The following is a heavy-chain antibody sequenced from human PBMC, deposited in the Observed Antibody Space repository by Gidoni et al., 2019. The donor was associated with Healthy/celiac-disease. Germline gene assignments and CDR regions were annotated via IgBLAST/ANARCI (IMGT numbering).Heavy chain of an antibody. V-gene: IGHV4-34*01. CDR3: ARDTGSSWYGRILRVFDY. Sequence: QVQLQQWGAGLLKPSETLSLTCAVYGGSFSGYYWSWIRQPPGKGLDCIGEINPSGSTNYNPSLKSRVTISVDTSKNQFSLKLSSVTAADTAVYYCARDTGSSWYGRILRVFDYWGQGTLVTVSS. D-gene: IGHD6-13*01. CDR2: INPSGST. CDR1: GGSFSGYY. J-gene: IGHJ4*02.